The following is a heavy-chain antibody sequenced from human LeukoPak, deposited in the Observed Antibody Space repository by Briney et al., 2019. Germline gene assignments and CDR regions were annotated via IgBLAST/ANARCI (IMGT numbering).Heavy chain of an antibody. Sequence: SETLSLTCAVYGGSFSGYYWSWIRQPPGKGLEWIGEINHSGSTNYNPSLKSRVTIPVDTSKNQFSLKLSSVTAADTAVYYCASTEGVTTRTDVWGKGTTVTVSS. CDR1: GGSFSGYY. V-gene: IGHV4-34*01. CDR3: ASTEGVTTRTDV. D-gene: IGHD4-17*01. CDR2: INHSGST. J-gene: IGHJ6*04.